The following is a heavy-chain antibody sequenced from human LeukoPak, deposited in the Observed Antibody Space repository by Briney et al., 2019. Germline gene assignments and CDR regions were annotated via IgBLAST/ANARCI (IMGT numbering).Heavy chain of an antibody. D-gene: IGHD3-10*01. Sequence: SETLSLTCTVSGGSLGSAHGGSWIRQPPGTGLEWIGYSQNSGCTNCNPSLKSRVTISVDTSKNQFSLKLSSVTAADTAVYYCARDYSGSLDYWGQGTLVTVSS. CDR1: GGSLGSAHG. CDR2: SQNSGCT. CDR3: ARDYSGSLDY. V-gene: IGHV4-61*01. J-gene: IGHJ4*02.